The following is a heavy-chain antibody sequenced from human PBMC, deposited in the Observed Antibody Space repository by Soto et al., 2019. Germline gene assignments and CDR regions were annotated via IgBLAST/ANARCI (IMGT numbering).Heavy chain of an antibody. J-gene: IGHJ4*02. CDR2: IKQDGSEK. D-gene: IGHD3-22*01. CDR1: GFTFSSYW. CDR3: ARSVTMIVVHGPPEGTYYYFDY. V-gene: IGHV3-7*01. Sequence: RGGSLRLSCAASGFTFSSYWMSWVRQAPGKGLEWVANIKQDGSEKYYVDSVKGRFTISRDNAKNSLYLQMNSLRAEDTAVYYCARSVTMIVVHGPPEGTYYYFDYWGQGTLVTVSS.